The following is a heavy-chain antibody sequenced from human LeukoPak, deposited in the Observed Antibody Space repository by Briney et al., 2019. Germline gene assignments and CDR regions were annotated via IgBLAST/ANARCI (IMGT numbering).Heavy chain of an antibody. V-gene: IGHV3-23*01. CDR3: AKLQSVVIPAAMLGFDY. J-gene: IGHJ4*02. D-gene: IGHD2-2*01. Sequence: GGSLRLSCAASGFTFNDHYMDWLRQAPGKGLKWVSGISASGANRYYAYSVKGRFTISRDNSRDTLSVQINSLRAEDTDVYYCAKLQSVVIPAAMLGFDYWGQGILVTVSS. CDR1: GFTFNDHY. CDR2: ISASGANR.